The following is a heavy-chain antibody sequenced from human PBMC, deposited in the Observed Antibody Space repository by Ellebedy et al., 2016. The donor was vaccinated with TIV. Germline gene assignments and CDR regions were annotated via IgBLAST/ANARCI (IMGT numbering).Heavy chain of an antibody. CDR3: PRGTLPYTYGLYGLIY. CDR2: IFPIFGTP. Sequence: ASVTVSCKASGYTFTGYYMHWVRQASGQGLEWMREIFPIFGTPNFAQKFQGRVTITADESASTGYMELSSLGSEDTAVYYSPRGTLPYTYGLYGLIYWGQGTLVTVSS. D-gene: IGHD5-18*01. CDR1: GYTFTGYY. J-gene: IGHJ4*02. V-gene: IGHV1-69*13.